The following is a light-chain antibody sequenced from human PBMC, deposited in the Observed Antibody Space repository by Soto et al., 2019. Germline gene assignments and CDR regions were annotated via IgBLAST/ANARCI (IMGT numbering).Light chain of an antibody. CDR2: GAS. V-gene: IGKV3D-15*01. CDR3: QQYANSPIT. Sequence: EIVVTQSPATLSVSPGERATLSCRASQSVNIHLAWYQQKPGQAPRLLIYGASNRATGIPGRFSASGSGTDFTLTITPLEPEDFAEYFCQQYANSPITFGQGTRLEI. CDR1: QSVNIH. J-gene: IGKJ5*01.